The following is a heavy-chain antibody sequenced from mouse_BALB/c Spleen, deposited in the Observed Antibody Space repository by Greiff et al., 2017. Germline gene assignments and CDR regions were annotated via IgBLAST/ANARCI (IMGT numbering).Heavy chain of an antibody. D-gene: IGHD2-14*01. CDR1: GFTFSDYY. Sequence: EVHLVESGGGLVKPGGSLKLSCAASGFTFSDYYMYWVRQTPEKRLEWVATISDGGSYTYYPDSVKGRFTISRDNAKNNLYLQMSSLKSEDTAMYDCARGYRYDGAMDYGGQGTSVTVSS. V-gene: IGHV5-4*02. J-gene: IGHJ4*01. CDR2: ISDGGSYT. CDR3: ARGYRYDGAMDY.